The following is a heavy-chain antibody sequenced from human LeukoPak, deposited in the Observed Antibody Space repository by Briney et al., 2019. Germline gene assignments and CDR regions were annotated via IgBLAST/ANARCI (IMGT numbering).Heavy chain of an antibody. V-gene: IGHV3-48*03. CDR1: GFTFSSYE. CDR3: AELGITMIGGV. CDR2: ISSSGSTI. D-gene: IGHD3-10*02. J-gene: IGHJ6*04. Sequence: GGSLRLSCAASGFTFSSYEMNWVRQAPGKGLEWVSYISSSGSTIYYADSVKGRFTISRDNAKNSLYLQMNSLRAEDTAVYYCAELGITMIGGVWCKGTTVTISS.